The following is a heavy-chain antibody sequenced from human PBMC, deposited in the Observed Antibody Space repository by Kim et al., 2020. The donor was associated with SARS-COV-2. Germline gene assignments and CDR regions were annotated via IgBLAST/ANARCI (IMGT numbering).Heavy chain of an antibody. Sequence: GGSLRLSCSASGFTFSSYAMHWVRQATGKGLEYVSAISSNGGSTYYADSVKGRFTISRDNSKNTLYLQMSSLRAEDTAVYYCVKGRYCSSTSCQDWYFDLWGRGTLVTVSS. D-gene: IGHD2-2*01. V-gene: IGHV3-64D*06. CDR1: GFTFSSYA. CDR3: VKGRYCSSTSCQDWYFDL. J-gene: IGHJ2*01. CDR2: ISSNGGST.